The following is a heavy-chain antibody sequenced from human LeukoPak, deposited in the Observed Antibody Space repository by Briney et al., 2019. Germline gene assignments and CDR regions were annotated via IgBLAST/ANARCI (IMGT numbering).Heavy chain of an antibody. CDR2: ISESGVST. CDR3: AKGIRRYPEPSSWSCFDY. CDR1: AFTFSSYS. D-gene: IGHD6-13*01. J-gene: IGHJ4*02. V-gene: IGHV3-23*01. Sequence: GGSLRLAWAASAFTFSSYSMSWDRQAPGKGLEWVSAISESGVSTYYADSVKGRCTVSRDNSENTLYLQMNSLRAEDTAVYYCAKGIRRYPEPSSWSCFDYWGQGTLVTVSS.